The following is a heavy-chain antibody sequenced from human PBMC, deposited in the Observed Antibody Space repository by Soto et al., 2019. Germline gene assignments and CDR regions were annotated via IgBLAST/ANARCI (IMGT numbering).Heavy chain of an antibody. V-gene: IGHV1-69*13. J-gene: IGHJ4*02. Sequence: SVKVSCKASGGTFNKYAIDWVRQAPGQGLEWMGGITPLFGTPNYAQRFQGRVTISADEVTSTAYMELRSLRSDDTGVYYCARQFDYDTSGYYYAYWGQGXLVTVYS. CDR1: GGTFNKYA. CDR3: ARQFDYDTSGYYYAY. CDR2: ITPLFGTP. D-gene: IGHD3-22*01.